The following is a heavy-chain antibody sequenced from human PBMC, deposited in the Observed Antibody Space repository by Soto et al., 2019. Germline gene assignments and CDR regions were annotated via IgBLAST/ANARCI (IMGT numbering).Heavy chain of an antibody. D-gene: IGHD1-26*01. V-gene: IGHV4-61*01. CDR3: ARWPAWEGAMDSWRYFDL. CDR1: GGSVSSGSYY. Sequence: QVQLQESGPGLVKPSETLSLTCTVSGGSVSSGSYYWSWIRQPPGKGLEWIGYTYYSGSTNYNPSLRSRVTRSVDTAKNQYSLKLSSVTAADTAVYYCARWPAWEGAMDSWRYFDLWGRGTLVTVSS. CDR2: TYYSGST. J-gene: IGHJ2*01.